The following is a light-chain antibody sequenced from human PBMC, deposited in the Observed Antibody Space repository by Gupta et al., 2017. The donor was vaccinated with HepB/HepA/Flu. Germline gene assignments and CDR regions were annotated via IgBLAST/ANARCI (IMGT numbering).Light chain of an antibody. CDR1: KLGDKY. V-gene: IGLV3-1*01. CDR2: QDS. Sequence: SYEFTQPPSVSLCPGQTARITCSGDKLGDKYACWYQQKPGQSPVLVIYQDSKRPSGIPERFSGSNSWNTATLTISGTQAMDDADYYCQAWDSSTVVFGGGTKLTVL. CDR3: QAWDSSTVV. J-gene: IGLJ2*01.